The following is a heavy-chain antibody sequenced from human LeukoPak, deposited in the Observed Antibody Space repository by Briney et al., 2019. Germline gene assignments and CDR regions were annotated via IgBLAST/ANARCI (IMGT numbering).Heavy chain of an antibody. Sequence: TSETLSLTCTVSGGSISSYYRSWIRQPPGKGLEWIGYIYYSGSTNYNPSLKSRVTISVDTSKNQFSLKLSSVTAADTAVYYCARNDFWSGYPFDYWGQGTLVTVSS. CDR3: ARNDFWSGYPFDY. V-gene: IGHV4-59*01. J-gene: IGHJ4*02. CDR1: GGSISSYY. D-gene: IGHD3-3*01. CDR2: IYYSGST.